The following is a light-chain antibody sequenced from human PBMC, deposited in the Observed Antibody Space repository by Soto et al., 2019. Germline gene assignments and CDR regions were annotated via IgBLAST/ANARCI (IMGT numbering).Light chain of an antibody. CDR1: QSISNW. J-gene: IGKJ2*03. CDR3: QHYNGR. V-gene: IGKV1-5*01. CDR2: DAS. Sequence: DIQMTQSPSTLSASVGDRVTITCRPSQSISNWLAWYQQKPGKAPKVLIYDASSLKSGVPSRFSGSGSGTEFNLTINSLQPDDFATYYCQHYNGRFGQETRLEI.